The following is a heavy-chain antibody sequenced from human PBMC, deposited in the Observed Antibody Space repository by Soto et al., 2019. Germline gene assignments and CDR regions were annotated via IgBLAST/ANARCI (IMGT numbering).Heavy chain of an antibody. CDR3: AKVPLNLRFYDY. J-gene: IGHJ4*02. V-gene: IGHV3-23*01. CDR1: GFTFSNYA. CDR2: ITGSAGNT. D-gene: IGHD4-17*01. Sequence: GGSLRLSCAASGFTFSNYAMHWVRQAPGKGLEWVSGITGSAGNTYYADSVKGRFTISRDNSKNTLYLQTNSLRADDTAIYYCAKVPLNLRFYDYWGQGTLVTVSS.